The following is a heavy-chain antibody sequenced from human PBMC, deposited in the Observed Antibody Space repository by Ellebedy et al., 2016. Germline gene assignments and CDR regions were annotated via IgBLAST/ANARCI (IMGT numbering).Heavy chain of an antibody. CDR2: INPNSGGT. CDR3: ARERYGGNSIELDY. V-gene: IGHV1-2*02. J-gene: IGHJ4*02. Sequence: ASVKVSXXASGYTFTGYYMHWVRQAPGQGLEWMGWINPNSGGTNYAQKFQGRVTMTRDTSISTAYMELSRLRSDDTAVYYCARERYGGNSIELDYWGQGTLVTVSS. D-gene: IGHD4-23*01. CDR1: GYTFTGYY.